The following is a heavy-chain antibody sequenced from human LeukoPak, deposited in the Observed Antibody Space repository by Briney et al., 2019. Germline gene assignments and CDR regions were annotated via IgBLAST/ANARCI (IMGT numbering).Heavy chain of an antibody. D-gene: IGHD3-22*01. CDR3: AREVSEGFDF. V-gene: IGHV3-21*01. Sequence: PGGSLRLSCAASGFTFSSYAMSWVRQAPGKGLEWVSSFGTRSTSIYHAGSVKGRFAISRVNAKNSLYLQMNSLRAEDTALYYCAREVSEGFDFWGQGTLVTVSS. J-gene: IGHJ4*02. CDR2: FGTRSTSI. CDR1: GFTFSSYA.